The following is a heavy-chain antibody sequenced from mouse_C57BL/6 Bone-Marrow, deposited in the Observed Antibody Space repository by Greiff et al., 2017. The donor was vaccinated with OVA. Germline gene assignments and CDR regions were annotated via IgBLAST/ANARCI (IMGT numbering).Heavy chain of an antibody. J-gene: IGHJ2*01. CDR1: GFTFSDAW. CDR2: IRNKANNHAT. CDR3: TRRKIYDGYYDYFDY. Sequence: EVKVEESGGGLVQPGGSMKLSCAASGFTFSDAWMDWVRQSPEQGLEWVAEIRNKANNHATYYAESVKGRFTISRDASKSSVYLQMNSLRAEDTGIYYCTRRKIYDGYYDYFDYWGQGTTLTVSS. V-gene: IGHV6-6*01. D-gene: IGHD2-3*01.